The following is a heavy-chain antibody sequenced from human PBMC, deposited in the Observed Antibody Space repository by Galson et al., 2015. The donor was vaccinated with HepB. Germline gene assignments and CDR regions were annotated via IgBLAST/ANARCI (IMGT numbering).Heavy chain of an antibody. CDR2: FSGYDGST. J-gene: IGHJ6*04. V-gene: IGHV1-18*01. Sequence: SVKVSCKASGYSFSNYGLSWIRQAPGPGLEWLGWFSGYDGSTNYAQKFQGRVTMTADASTGTAYLELRNLRSDDTAVYYCARDLYDILTGSRIRGYDHFGMCVWGGGTTVPVSS. CDR3: ARDLYDILTGSRIRGYDHFGMCV. CDR1: GYSFSNYG. D-gene: IGHD3-9*01.